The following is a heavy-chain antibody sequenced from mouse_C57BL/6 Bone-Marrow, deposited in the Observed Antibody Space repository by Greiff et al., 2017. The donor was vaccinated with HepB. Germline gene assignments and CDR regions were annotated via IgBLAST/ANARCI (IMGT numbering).Heavy chain of an antibody. CDR1: GFTFSTSG. Sequence: DVMLVEYGGDLVKPGGSLKLSCTASGFTFSTSGMSWVRQTPDKRLEWVATINTGGTYTYYPDSVKGRFTISKDAAKNTLFLLMSSLRSEDSAIYYCARDRFDYYFDYWGQGTTLTVSS. CDR2: INTGGTYT. D-gene: IGHD2-14*01. CDR3: ARDRFDYYFDY. V-gene: IGHV5-6*02. J-gene: IGHJ2*01.